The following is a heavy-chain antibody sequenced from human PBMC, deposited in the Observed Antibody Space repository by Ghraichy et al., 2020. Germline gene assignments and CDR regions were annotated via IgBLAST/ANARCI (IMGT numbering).Heavy chain of an antibody. D-gene: IGHD2-21*01. CDR3: AKGADCDDDCYTEYYFDY. Sequence: GGSLRLSCAASEFTFSRFWMTWVRQAPGKGLEWVANINRDGSEKHYVDSVKGRFTISRDNAEKSVYLKMVSLRAEDTAVYYCAKGADCDDDCYTEYYFDYWGQGTPVNVFS. CDR2: INRDGSEK. V-gene: IGHV3-7*01. CDR1: EFTFSRFW. J-gene: IGHJ4*02.